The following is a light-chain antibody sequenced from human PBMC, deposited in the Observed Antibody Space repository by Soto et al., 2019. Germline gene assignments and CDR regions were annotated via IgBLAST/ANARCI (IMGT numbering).Light chain of an antibody. CDR2: EAA. V-gene: IGKV1-5*03. CDR3: QHYNSYSEA. J-gene: IGKJ1*01. CDR1: QTISSW. Sequence: DIQMTQSPSTLSGSVGVRVTITCRASQTISSWLAWYQQKPGKAPKLLIYEAATLKSGVPSRFSGSGSGTEFTLTISSRQPDDFASYYCQHYNSYSEAFGQGTKVDLK.